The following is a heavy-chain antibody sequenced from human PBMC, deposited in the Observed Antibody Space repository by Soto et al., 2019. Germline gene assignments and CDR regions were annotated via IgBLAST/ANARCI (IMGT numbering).Heavy chain of an antibody. CDR2: ISGSGGST. CDR1: GFTFSSYA. V-gene: IGHV3-23*01. CDR3: AKLDSSGGGYYYGMDV. J-gene: IGHJ6*02. Sequence: GGSLRLSCAASGFTFSSYAMSWVRQAPGKGLEWVSAISGSGGSTYYADSVKGRFTISRDNSKNTLYLQMNSLRAEDTAVYYCAKLDSSGGGYYYGMDVWGQGTTVTVSS. D-gene: IGHD6-19*01.